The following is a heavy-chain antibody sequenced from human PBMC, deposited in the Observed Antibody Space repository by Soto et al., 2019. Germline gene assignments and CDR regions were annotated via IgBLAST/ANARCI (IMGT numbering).Heavy chain of an antibody. Sequence: SETLSLTCTVSGGSITTYQWSWIRQPPGKGLEWIGYIYYSGSTNYNPSLKSRVTISVDTSKNQFSLKLSSVTAADTAVYYCARHSSSWYPDYWGQGTLVTVSS. CDR3: ARHSSSWYPDY. CDR1: GGSITTYQ. J-gene: IGHJ4*02. CDR2: IYYSGST. V-gene: IGHV4-59*08. D-gene: IGHD6-13*01.